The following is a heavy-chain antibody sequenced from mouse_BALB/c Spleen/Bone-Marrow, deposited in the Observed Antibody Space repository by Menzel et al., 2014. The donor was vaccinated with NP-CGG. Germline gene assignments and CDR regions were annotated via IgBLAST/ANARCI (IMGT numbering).Heavy chain of an antibody. D-gene: IGHD2-1*01. CDR3: ARRGGNPSFDY. V-gene: IGHV1-82*01. CDR1: GYAFSSSW. Sequence: QVQLQQSGPELVKPGASVKISCKASGYAFSSSWMNWVKQRPGQGLEWIGRIYPGDGDTNCNGKFKGKATLTADKSSSTAYMQLSSLTSVDSAVYFCARRGGNPSFDYWGQGTTLTVSS. J-gene: IGHJ2*01. CDR2: IYPGDGDT.